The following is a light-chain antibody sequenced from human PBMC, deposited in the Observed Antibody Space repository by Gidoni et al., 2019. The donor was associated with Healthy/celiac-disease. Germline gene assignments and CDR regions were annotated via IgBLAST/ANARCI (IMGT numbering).Light chain of an antibody. CDR1: QSVSSSY. V-gene: IGKV3-20*01. Sequence: EIVLTQSPGTLSLSTGERATLSCRASQSVSSSYLAWYQQKPGQAPRLLIYGASSRATGIPDRFSGSGSGTDFTLTISRLEPEDFAVYYCQQYGSSPPWTFGQXTKVEIK. J-gene: IGKJ1*01. CDR3: QQYGSSPPWT. CDR2: GAS.